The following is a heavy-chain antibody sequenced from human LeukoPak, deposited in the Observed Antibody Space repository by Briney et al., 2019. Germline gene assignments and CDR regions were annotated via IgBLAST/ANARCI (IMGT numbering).Heavy chain of an antibody. Sequence: AASVKVSCKASGYTFTGYYMHWVRQAPGQGLEWMGVINPNGGSTTYAQKFQGRVTMTRDRSTTTVYMELSSLRSEDTAVYYCARDPSGSWQWFDYWGQGTLVTVSS. CDR1: GYTFTGYY. J-gene: IGHJ4*02. CDR2: INPNGGST. CDR3: ARDPSGSWQWFDY. V-gene: IGHV1-46*01. D-gene: IGHD1-26*01.